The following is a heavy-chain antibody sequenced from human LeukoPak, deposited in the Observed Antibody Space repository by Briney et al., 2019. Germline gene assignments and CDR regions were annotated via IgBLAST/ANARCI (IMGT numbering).Heavy chain of an antibody. V-gene: IGHV3-23*01. D-gene: IGHD3-10*01. CDR1: GFTFTTFA. Sequence: PGGSLRLSCAASGFTFTTFAMSWVRQAPGKGLEWVSTISGSGGNTFYSDSVKGRFTISRDISKNTLYLQMKSLRAEDTAVYYCAKDVEFGSGTLIGYRGQGTLVTVSS. CDR2: ISGSGGNT. J-gene: IGHJ4*02. CDR3: AKDVEFGSGTLIGY.